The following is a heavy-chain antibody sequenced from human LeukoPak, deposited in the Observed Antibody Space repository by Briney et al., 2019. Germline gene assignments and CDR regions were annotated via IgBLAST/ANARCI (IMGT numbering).Heavy chain of an antibody. CDR1: GFTFSSYS. CDR2: IRYDGSNK. J-gene: IGHJ4*02. V-gene: IGHV3-30*02. CDR3: AKDSGVTMALVY. Sequence: GGSLRLSCAASGFTFSSYSMNWVRQAPGKGLEWVAFIRYDGSNKYYADSVKGRFTISRDNSKNTLYLQMNSLRAEDTAVYYCAKDSGVTMALVYWGQGTLVTVSS. D-gene: IGHD3-10*01.